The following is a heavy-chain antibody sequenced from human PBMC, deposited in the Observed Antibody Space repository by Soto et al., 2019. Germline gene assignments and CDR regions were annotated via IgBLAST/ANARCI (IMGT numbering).Heavy chain of an antibody. CDR1: GGSISSYY. V-gene: IGHV4-59*08. Sequence: SETLSLTCTVSGGSISSYYWSWIRQPPGKGLEWIGYIYYSGSTNYNPSLKSRVTISVDTSKNQFSLKLSSVTAADTAVYYCARQGTTVTTWGAFDIWGQGAMVTVSS. J-gene: IGHJ3*02. CDR3: ARQGTTVTTWGAFDI. CDR2: IYYSGST. D-gene: IGHD4-17*01.